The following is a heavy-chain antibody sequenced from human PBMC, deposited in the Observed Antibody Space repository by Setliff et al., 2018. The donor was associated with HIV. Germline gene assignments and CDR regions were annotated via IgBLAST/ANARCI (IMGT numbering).Heavy chain of an antibody. CDR3: ARDPLDYYGSGTYNWFDP. V-gene: IGHV1-2*06. Sequence: ASVKVSCKASGYTFTGHYMHWVRQAPGQGLEWMGRINGNSGGTKYAEKFQGRVTMTRDTSISTAYMEVTRLRYDDTAVYYCARDPLDYYGSGTYNWFDPWGQGTLVTVSS. CDR1: GYTFTGHY. J-gene: IGHJ5*02. CDR2: INGNSGGT. D-gene: IGHD3-10*01.